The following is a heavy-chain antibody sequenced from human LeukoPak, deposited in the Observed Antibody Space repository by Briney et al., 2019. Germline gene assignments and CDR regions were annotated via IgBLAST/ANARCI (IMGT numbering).Heavy chain of an antibody. V-gene: IGHV4-59*01. CDR3: ARAPSGSYPYFDY. Sequence: SETLSLTCTVSGGSISSYYWSWIRQPPGKGLEWIGYIYYSGSTNYNPSLKSRVTISVDTSKNQFSLKLSSVTAADTAVYYCARAPSGSYPYFDYWGQGTLVTVSS. CDR2: IYYSGST. J-gene: IGHJ4*02. CDR1: GGSISSYY. D-gene: IGHD1-26*01.